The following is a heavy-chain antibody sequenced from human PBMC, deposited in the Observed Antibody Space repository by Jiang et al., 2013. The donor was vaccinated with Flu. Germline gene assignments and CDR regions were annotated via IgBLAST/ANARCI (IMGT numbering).Heavy chain of an antibody. V-gene: IGHV4-4*07. Sequence: VQLVESGPRLVKPSETLSLTCTVSGGSMNNYYWSWVRQPAGKGLEWIGRIFSSGEINYNSSLRSRVTMSIDTSNNQFSLRLTSVTAADTAVYYCVREGDYSDNNGYPLFDYWGQGTRATVSS. D-gene: IGHD3-22*01. J-gene: IGHJ4*02. CDR3: VREGDYSDNNGYPLFDY. CDR2: IFSSGEI. CDR1: GGSMNNYY.